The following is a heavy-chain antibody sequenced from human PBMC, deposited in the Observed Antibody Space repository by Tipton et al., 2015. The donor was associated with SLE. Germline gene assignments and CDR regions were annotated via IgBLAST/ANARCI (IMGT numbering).Heavy chain of an antibody. CDR1: SGSISSSDW. D-gene: IGHD3-22*01. Sequence: TLSLTCAVSSGSISSSDWWGWVRQPPGKGLEWIGEIYRSGSATYNPSLKSRVTISMDKSKDQFSLNLASVTPADTAVYYCARNGFYSLDYWDQGTLVTVSS. V-gene: IGHV4-4*02. J-gene: IGHJ4*02. CDR2: IYRSGSA. CDR3: ARNGFYSLDY.